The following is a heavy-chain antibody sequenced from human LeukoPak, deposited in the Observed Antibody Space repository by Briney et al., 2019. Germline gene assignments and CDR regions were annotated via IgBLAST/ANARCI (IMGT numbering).Heavy chain of an antibody. CDR1: GGTFSSYA. CDR2: IIPIFGTA. CDR3: ARDPYDYVWGSYRPSDY. Sequence: GASVKVSCKASGGTFSSYAISWVRQAPGQGLEWMGGIIPIFGTANYAQKFQGRVTITADESTSTAYMELSSLRSEDTAVYYCARDPYDYVWGSYRPSDYWGQGTLVTVSS. J-gene: IGHJ4*02. V-gene: IGHV1-69*13. D-gene: IGHD3-16*02.